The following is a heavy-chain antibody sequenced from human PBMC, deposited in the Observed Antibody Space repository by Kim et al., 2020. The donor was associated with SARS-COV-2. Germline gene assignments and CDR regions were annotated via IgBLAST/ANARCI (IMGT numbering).Heavy chain of an antibody. J-gene: IGHJ6*02. D-gene: IGHD5-12*01. CDR3: ATEFWALQSKSGYTLKRYYYYGMDV. CDR1: GYTLTQLS. Sequence: ASVKVSCKVSGYTLTQLSIHWARQPPGKGLEWMGNFDPESGETIYAQKFQGRVTLTQDTPTDTAYMELSSLTSEDTAVYFCATEFWALQSKSGYTLKRYYYYGMDVWGQGTTVTVSS. V-gene: IGHV1-24*01. CDR2: FDPESGET.